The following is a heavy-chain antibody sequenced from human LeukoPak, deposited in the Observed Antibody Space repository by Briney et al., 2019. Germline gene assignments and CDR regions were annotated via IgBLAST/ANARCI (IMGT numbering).Heavy chain of an antibody. V-gene: IGHV3-21*01. D-gene: IGHD3-3*01. CDR3: ARDNDFWSGYPRYYFDH. CDR2: ISSSSSYI. CDR1: GFTFSSYS. J-gene: IGHJ4*02. Sequence: GGSLRLSCAASGFTFSSYSMNWVRQAPGKGLEWVSSISSSSSYIYYADSVKGRFTISRDNAKNSLYLQMNSLRAEDTAVYYCARDNDFWSGYPRYYFDHWGQGTLVTVSS.